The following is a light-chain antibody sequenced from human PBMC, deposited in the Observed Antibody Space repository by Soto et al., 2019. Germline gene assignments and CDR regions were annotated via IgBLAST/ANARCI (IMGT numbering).Light chain of an antibody. V-gene: IGKV3D-20*02. J-gene: IGKJ3*01. CDR1: QSVISSS. CDR2: GAS. Sequence: EIVLTQSPGTLSLSPGDRATLSCRASQSVISSSLAWYQQKPGQAPRLLIYGASSRATGIPDRFSGSGSGTDFTLTISRLEPEDFAVYYCQQRSNWPPFTFGPGTKVDIK. CDR3: QQRSNWPPFT.